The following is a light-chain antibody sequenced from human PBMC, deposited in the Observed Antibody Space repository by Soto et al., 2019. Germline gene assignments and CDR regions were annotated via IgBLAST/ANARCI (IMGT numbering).Light chain of an antibody. CDR2: GAS. CDR3: QQYNNWPHT. Sequence: EIVMTQSPATLAVSPGERATLSCRASQSVSSNLAWYQQKPGQAPSLLIYGASTRATGIPARFSGSGSGTEFTLTISRLQSEEFAVYYCQQYNNWPHTFGGGTKVEIK. CDR1: QSVSSN. J-gene: IGKJ4*01. V-gene: IGKV3-15*01.